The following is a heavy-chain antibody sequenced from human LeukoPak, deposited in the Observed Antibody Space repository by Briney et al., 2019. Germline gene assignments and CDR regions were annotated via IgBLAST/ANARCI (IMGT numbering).Heavy chain of an antibody. CDR1: GGSISSGDYY. CDR2: IYYSGST. J-gene: IGHJ4*02. V-gene: IGHV4-30-4*01. Sequence: SNTLSVTCTVSGGSISSGDYYWSWIRQPPGNALEWIGDIYYSGSTYYNPSLKSRVTISVDTSKNQFSLKLSSVTAADTAVYYCARFHQVLRYFDWPKYYFDYWGQGTLVTVSS. D-gene: IGHD3-9*01. CDR3: ARFHQVLRYFDWPKYYFDY.